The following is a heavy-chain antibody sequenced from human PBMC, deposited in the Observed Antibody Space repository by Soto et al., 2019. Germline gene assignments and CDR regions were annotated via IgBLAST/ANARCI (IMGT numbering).Heavy chain of an antibody. Sequence: SETLSLTCAVYGGSFSGYYWTWIRQPPGKGLESIANIYYDGSTYYNPSLKSRVTISVDTSKNQFSLKLSSVTAADTAVYYCARRYGKNAFDIWGQGTMVTVSS. V-gene: IGHV4-34*01. D-gene: IGHD5-18*01. CDR1: GGSFSGYY. J-gene: IGHJ3*02. CDR2: IYYDGST. CDR3: ARRYGKNAFDI.